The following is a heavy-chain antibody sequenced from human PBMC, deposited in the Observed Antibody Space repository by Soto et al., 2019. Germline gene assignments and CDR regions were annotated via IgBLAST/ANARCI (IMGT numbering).Heavy chain of an antibody. V-gene: IGHV1-69*13. CDR1: GGTFSSYA. CDR2: IIPIFGTA. CDR3: ARGTSDYYDSSGYPYFDY. Sequence: SVKVSCKASGGTFSSYAISWVRQAPGQGLEWMGGIIPIFGTANYAQKFQGRVTITADESTSTAYMELSSLRSEDTAVYYCARGTSDYYDSSGYPYFDYWGQGTLVS. D-gene: IGHD3-22*01. J-gene: IGHJ4*02.